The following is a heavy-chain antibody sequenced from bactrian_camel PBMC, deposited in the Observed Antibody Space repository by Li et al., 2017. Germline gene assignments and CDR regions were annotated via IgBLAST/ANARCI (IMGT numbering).Heavy chain of an antibody. Sequence: QVQLVESGGGSVQAGGSLRFSCAASGYTYSRCSMGWYRQAPGKERELVSTIVSDGSTYYADSVKGRFTISQDSAKNTVLLQMNNLKPEDTAKYYCAALWEYGTPWCDPAYEYDHWGQGTQVTVS. CDR1: GYTYSRCS. J-gene: IGHJ4*01. CDR2: IVSDGST. D-gene: IGHD6*01. V-gene: IGHV3S55*01. CDR3: AALWEYGTPWCDPAYEYDH.